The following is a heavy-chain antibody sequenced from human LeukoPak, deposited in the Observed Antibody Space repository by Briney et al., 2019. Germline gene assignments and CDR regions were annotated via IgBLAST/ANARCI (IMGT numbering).Heavy chain of an antibody. CDR3: ARVYGDYAYLDY. J-gene: IGHJ4*02. V-gene: IGHV4-31*03. Sequence: PSQTLSLTCTVSGGSISSGGYYWSWIRQHPGKGLGWIGYIDYSGCTYYSPSLKSRVSISVDTSKNQFSLKVTSVTAADTAVYYCARVYGDYAYLDYWGQGTLVTVSS. CDR1: GGSISSGGYY. CDR2: IDYSGCT. D-gene: IGHD4-17*01.